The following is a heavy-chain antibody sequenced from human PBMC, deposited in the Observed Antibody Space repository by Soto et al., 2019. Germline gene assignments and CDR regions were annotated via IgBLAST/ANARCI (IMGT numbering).Heavy chain of an antibody. CDR2: IYTSGST. CDR1: GGSISSYY. CDR3: ARDGPIRHVDAYGMDV. Sequence: QVQLQESGPGLVKPSETLSLTCTVSGGSISSYYWSWIRQPAGKGLEWIGRIYTSGSTNYNPSLKSRVTMSVDTSKNQFSLKLSSVTAADTAVYYCARDGPIRHVDAYGMDVWGQGTTVTVSS. V-gene: IGHV4-4*07. J-gene: IGHJ6*02. D-gene: IGHD5-12*01.